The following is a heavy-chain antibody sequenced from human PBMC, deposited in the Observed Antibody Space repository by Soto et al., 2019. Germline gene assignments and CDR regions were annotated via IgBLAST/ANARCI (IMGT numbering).Heavy chain of an antibody. Sequence: EVQLVESGGGLVKPGGSLRLSCAASGFTFSSYSMNWVRQAPGKGLEWVSSISSSSSYIYYADSVKGRFTISRDNAKNSLYLQMNSLRAEDTAVYYCARYCSSTSCYTGGLDYWGQGTLVTVSP. J-gene: IGHJ4*02. CDR2: ISSSSSYI. CDR3: ARYCSSTSCYTGGLDY. D-gene: IGHD2-2*02. CDR1: GFTFSSYS. V-gene: IGHV3-21*01.